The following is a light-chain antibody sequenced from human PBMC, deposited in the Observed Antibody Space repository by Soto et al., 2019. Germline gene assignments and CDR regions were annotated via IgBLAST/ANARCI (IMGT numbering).Light chain of an antibody. J-gene: IGLJ2*01. CDR2: SNN. CDR1: SSNIGSNY. V-gene: IGLV1-47*02. CDR3: AAWDDSLSGVV. Sequence: QSVLTQPPSASVTPGQRVTISCSGSSSNIGSNYVYWYQQLPGTAPKLLIYSNNHRPSGVPDRFSGSKSGTSASLAISGLRSEDEADYYCAAWDDSLSGVVFGGGTKLTVL.